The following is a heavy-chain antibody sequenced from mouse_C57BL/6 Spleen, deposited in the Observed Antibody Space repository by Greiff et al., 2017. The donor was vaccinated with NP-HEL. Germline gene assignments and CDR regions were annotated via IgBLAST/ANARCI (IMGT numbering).Heavy chain of an antibody. CDR3: ARGESYYDFGYFDY. J-gene: IGHJ2*01. Sequence: QVQLQQSGPELVKPGASVKISCKASGYAFSSSWMNWVKQRPGKGLEWIGRIYPGDGDTNYNGKFKGKATLTADESSSTAYMQLSSLTSQDSAVYFSARGESYYDFGYFDYWGQGTTLTVSS. CDR1: GYAFSSSW. D-gene: IGHD2-4*01. CDR2: IYPGDGDT. V-gene: IGHV1-82*01.